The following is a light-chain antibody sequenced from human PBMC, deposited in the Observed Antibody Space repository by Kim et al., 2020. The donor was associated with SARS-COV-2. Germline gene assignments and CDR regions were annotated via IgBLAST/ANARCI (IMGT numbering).Light chain of an antibody. V-gene: IGKV1-6*02. CDR1: QDISTD. Sequence: ASVGDRVTLSCRASQDISTDLGWYQQKPGKAPKVLIYTVYTLQSGVPSRFSGSGSGTDFTLTISSLQPEDFATYYCLQDYSYPLTFGQGTKVDIK. J-gene: IGKJ1*01. CDR2: TVY. CDR3: LQDYSYPLT.